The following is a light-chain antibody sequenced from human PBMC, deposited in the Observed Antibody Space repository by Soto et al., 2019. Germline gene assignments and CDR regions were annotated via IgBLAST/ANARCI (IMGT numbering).Light chain of an antibody. Sequence: DIQMTPSPSPLSASVGDRVTITCRASQTISSWLAWYQQKPGKAPRLLIHHASSLEGGVPSRISGSGYGTEFTLTISSLQPDDFATYYCQHYNSYSEAFGQGTKVDIK. J-gene: IGKJ1*01. CDR3: QHYNSYSEA. V-gene: IGKV1-5*01. CDR1: QTISSW. CDR2: HAS.